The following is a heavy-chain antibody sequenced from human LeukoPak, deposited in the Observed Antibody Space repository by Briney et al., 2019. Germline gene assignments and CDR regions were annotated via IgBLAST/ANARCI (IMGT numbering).Heavy chain of an antibody. CDR3: ARGPYYYDSSGYYHREYFQH. CDR1: GGSISSYY. D-gene: IGHD3-22*01. CDR2: IYYSGST. J-gene: IGHJ1*01. V-gene: IGHV4-59*01. Sequence: SETLSLTCTVSGGSISSYYWSWIRQPPGKGLEWISYIYYSGSTNYNPSLKSRVTISVDTSKNQFSLKLSSVTAADTAVYYCARGPYYYDSSGYYHREYFQHWGQGTLVTVSS.